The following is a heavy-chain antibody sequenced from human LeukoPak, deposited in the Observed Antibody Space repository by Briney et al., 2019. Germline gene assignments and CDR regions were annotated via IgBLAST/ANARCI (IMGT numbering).Heavy chain of an antibody. J-gene: IGHJ4*02. Sequence: PSETLSLTCTVSGGSLSSYYWSWIRQPPGKELEGIGYIYYSGSTNYNPSLKSRVTISVDTSKNQFSLKLSSVTAADTAVYYCARDYYGGNSSPYYFDYWGQGTLVTVSS. CDR1: GGSLSSYY. CDR2: IYYSGST. D-gene: IGHD4-23*01. CDR3: ARDYYGGNSSPYYFDY. V-gene: IGHV4-59*01.